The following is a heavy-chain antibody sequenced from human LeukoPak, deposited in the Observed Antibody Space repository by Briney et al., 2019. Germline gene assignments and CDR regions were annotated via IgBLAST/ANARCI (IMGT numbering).Heavy chain of an antibody. CDR3: ARDPAYCTSTSCYNYFDC. J-gene: IGHJ4*02. Sequence: ASVKVSCKASGYPFAGYYMQRARQAPGQGLEWMGWINPDSRGTNYAQKFQGRVTMTRDTSISTAYMELSRLRSDDTAVYYCARDPAYCTSTSCYNYFDCWGQGTLVTVSS. CDR1: GYPFAGYY. V-gene: IGHV1-2*02. D-gene: IGHD2-2*02. CDR2: INPDSRGT.